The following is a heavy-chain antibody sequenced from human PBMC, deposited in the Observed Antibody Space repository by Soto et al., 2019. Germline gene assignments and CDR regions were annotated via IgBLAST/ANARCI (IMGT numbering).Heavy chain of an antibody. D-gene: IGHD6-6*01. V-gene: IGHV1-3*01. CDR2: INAGNGNT. J-gene: IGHJ5*02. CDR3: ARGYRIAARSLLWFDP. Sequence: QVQLVQSGAEVKMPGASVKVSCKASGYTFTSYAMHWVRQAPGQRLEWMGWINAGNGNTKYSQKFQGRVTITRDTSASTAYMELSSLRSEDTAVYYCARGYRIAARSLLWFDPWGQGTLVTVSS. CDR1: GYTFTSYA.